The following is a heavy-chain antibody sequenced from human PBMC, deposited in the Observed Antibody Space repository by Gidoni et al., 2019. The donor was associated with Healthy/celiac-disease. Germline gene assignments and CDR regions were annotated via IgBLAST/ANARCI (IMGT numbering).Heavy chain of an antibody. CDR2: IDPSDSYT. V-gene: IGHV5-10-1*03. D-gene: IGHD6-6*01. Sequence: EVQLVQSGAEVKKPGESLRISCKGSGYSCTSYWISWVRQMPGKGLEWMGRIDPSDSYTNYSPSFQVHVTISADKSISTAYLQWSSLKASDTAMYYCASRLPPYSSSTYYYYYGMDVWGQGTTVTVSS. CDR1: GYSCTSYW. J-gene: IGHJ6*02. CDR3: ASRLPPYSSSTYYYYYGMDV.